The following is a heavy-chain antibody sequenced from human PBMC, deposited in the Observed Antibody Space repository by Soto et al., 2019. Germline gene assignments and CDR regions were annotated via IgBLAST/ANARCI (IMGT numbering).Heavy chain of an antibody. CDR2: ISSSGST. D-gene: IGHD2-15*01. Sequence: SPPWSLRCTGSADSFSSDSNYLTCIRQPPGKGLEWILYISSSGSTKYNPSLKSRVTISRHTSSNQVSPELTSGTDADRAIYSCVKRNGGCRGRHDYCAGGT. CDR1: ADSFSSDSNY. J-gene: IGHJ4*01. V-gene: IGHV4-61*01. CDR3: VKRNGGCRGRHDY.